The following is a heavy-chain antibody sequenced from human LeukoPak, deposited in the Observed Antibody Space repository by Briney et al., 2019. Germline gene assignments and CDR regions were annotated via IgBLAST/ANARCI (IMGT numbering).Heavy chain of an antibody. J-gene: IGHJ5*02. V-gene: IGHV4-34*01. D-gene: IGHD3-10*01. CDR2: INHSGST. CDR3: ARGYYSFDP. Sequence: SETQSLTCAVYGGSFSGYYWSWIRQPPGKGLEWIGEINHSGSTNYNPSLKSRVTISLDTSKNQFSLKLSSVTAADTAVYYCARGYYSFDPWGQGTLVTVSS. CDR1: GGSFSGYY.